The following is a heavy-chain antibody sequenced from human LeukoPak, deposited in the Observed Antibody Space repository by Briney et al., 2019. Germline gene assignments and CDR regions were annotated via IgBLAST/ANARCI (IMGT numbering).Heavy chain of an antibody. J-gene: IGHJ4*02. Sequence: SETLSLTCTVSGGSINTNNWWNWVRQPPGKGLEWIGEIYHSGSANYNPSLKSRVTMSVDRSKNQFSLTLSSVTAADTAVYYCARDVGSYRRVDYWGQGTLVTVSP. CDR2: IYHSGSA. CDR1: GGSINTNNW. D-gene: IGHD1-26*01. CDR3: ARDVGSYRRVDY. V-gene: IGHV4-4*02.